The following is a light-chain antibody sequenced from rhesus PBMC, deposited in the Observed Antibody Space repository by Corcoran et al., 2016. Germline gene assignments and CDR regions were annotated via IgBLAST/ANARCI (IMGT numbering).Light chain of an antibody. J-gene: IGKJ2*01. CDR1: QGTSSW. Sequence: DIQMTQSPSSLSVSVGDTVTITCRASQGTSSWLAWYQQKPGKAPKLLFYKAASLQSGVPSRLSGRGSGTDFTLTLGILQYEDFATYYCQQYSSRPYSFGQGTKVEIK. CDR2: KAA. CDR3: QQYSSRPYS. V-gene: IGKV1-22*01.